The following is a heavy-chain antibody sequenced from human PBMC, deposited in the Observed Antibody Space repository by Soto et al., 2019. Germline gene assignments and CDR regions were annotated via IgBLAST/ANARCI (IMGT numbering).Heavy chain of an antibody. V-gene: IGHV3-23*01. J-gene: IGHJ4*02. D-gene: IGHD3-16*01. CDR3: AKDWVESAPTPLH. CDR2: ISGSGGST. CDR1: GFSLSDYW. Sequence: GGSLRLSCAASGFSLSDYWMHRVRQVPGEGQGLRRGLEWVSAISGSGGSTYYADSVKGRFTISRDNSKSTLYLQMNSLRAEDTAVYYCAKDWVESAPTPLHWGQGTLVTVS.